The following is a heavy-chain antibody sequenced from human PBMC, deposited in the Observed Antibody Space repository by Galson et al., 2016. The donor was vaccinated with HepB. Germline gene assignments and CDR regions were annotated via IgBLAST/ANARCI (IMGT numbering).Heavy chain of an antibody. CDR3: ARGSSGSSGY. Sequence: CAISGDSVTNNGAAWTWIRQSPSRGLEWLGRTYYRSKWYNTYAVSVKSRITINPDNSKNTLFLQMNNLRVEDTAVYYCARGSSGSSGYWGQGTLVTVSS. V-gene: IGHV6-1*01. CDR1: GDSVTNNGAA. J-gene: IGHJ4*02. CDR2: TYYRSKWYN. D-gene: IGHD6-6*01.